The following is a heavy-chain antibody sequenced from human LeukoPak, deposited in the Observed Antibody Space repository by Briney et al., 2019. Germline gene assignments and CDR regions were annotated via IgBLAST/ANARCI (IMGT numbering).Heavy chain of an antibody. J-gene: IGHJ4*02. CDR2: ISGSGGST. V-gene: IGHV3-23*01. CDR3: AKEVIYRYYDSSGYYYIRPFDY. CDR1: GFTFSSYA. D-gene: IGHD3-22*01. Sequence: GGSLRLSCAASGFTFSSYAMSWVRQAPGKGLEWVSAISGSGGSTYYADSVKGRFTISKDNSKNTLYLQMNSLRAEDTAVYYCAKEVIYRYYDSSGYYYIRPFDYWGQGTLVTVSS.